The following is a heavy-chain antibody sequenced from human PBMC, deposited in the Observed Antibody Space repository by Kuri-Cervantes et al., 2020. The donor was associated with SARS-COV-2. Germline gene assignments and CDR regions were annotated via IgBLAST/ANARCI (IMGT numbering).Heavy chain of an antibody. CDR3: ARENYYDSSVGVAFDI. J-gene: IGHJ3*02. CDR1: GFTFSDYY. V-gene: IGHV3-11*05. D-gene: IGHD3-22*01. CDR2: ISYSGTYT. Sequence: GGSLRLSCAASGFTFSDYYMSWIRQAPGKGLEWVSYISYSGTYTKYTDSVKGRFSVSRDNTENSLDLQMNSLRAEDTAVYYCARENYYDSSVGVAFDIWGQGTMVTVS.